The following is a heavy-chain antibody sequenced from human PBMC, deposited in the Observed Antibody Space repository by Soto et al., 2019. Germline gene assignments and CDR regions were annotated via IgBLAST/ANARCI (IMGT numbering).Heavy chain of an antibody. CDR2: IYYSGST. J-gene: IGHJ6*03. D-gene: IGHD6-19*01. CDR3: VRGNSGWSPYRSRLFHFYYMDV. CDR1: GGSISSSIYY. Sequence: SETLSLTCSVAGGSISSSIYYWGWIRQPPGKDLEWIGSIYYSGSTYYNPSLKSRVTMSVDTSKNQFSLKLSFVTAADTAVYYCVRGNSGWSPYRSRLFHFYYMDVWAKGTAVTVSS. V-gene: IGHV4-39*01.